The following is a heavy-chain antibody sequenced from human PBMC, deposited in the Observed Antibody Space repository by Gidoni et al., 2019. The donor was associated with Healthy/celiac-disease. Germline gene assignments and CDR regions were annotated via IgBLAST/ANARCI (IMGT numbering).Heavy chain of an antibody. V-gene: IGHV4-39*07. D-gene: IGHD1-26*01. Sequence: QLQLQESGPGLVKPSETLSLTCTVSGGSISSSSYYWGWIRQPPGKGLEWIGSIYYSGSTYYNPSLKSRVTISVDTSKNQFSLKLSSVTAADTAVYYCARERGSREGYFDYWGQGTLVTVSS. CDR3: ARERGSREGYFDY. CDR2: IYYSGST. CDR1: GGSISSSSYY. J-gene: IGHJ4*02.